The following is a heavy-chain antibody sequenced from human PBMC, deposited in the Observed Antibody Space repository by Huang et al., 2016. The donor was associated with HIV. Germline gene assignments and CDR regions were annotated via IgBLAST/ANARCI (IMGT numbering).Heavy chain of an antibody. D-gene: IGHD6-13*01. Sequence: QVHLVQPGAEVKKPGSSVKVSCKASGGTFSSLALSWVRQAPGQGLEWMGGIIPIFETANYAQKFQGRVTISADESTKTAYMELNSLRSEDTAVFYCAVGTRSSWFYDYWGQGTLVTVSS. CDR1: GGTFSSLA. CDR2: IIPIFETA. CDR3: AVGTRSSWFYDY. V-gene: IGHV1-69*12. J-gene: IGHJ4*01.